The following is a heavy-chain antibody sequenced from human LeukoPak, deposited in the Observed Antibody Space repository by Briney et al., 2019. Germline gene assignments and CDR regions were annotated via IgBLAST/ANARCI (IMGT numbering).Heavy chain of an antibody. J-gene: IGHJ3*02. CDR1: GYTFTNYG. CDR3: ARGVGATLGRAFDI. V-gene: IGHV1-18*01. D-gene: IGHD1-26*01. CDR2: ISAYNGNT. Sequence: GASVKVSCKASGYTFTNYGFSWVRQAPGQGLEWMGWISAYNGNTNYAHKLQGRVTMTIDTSTRTGYMELRSLRSDDTAVYYCARGVGATLGRAFDIWGQGTMVSVSS.